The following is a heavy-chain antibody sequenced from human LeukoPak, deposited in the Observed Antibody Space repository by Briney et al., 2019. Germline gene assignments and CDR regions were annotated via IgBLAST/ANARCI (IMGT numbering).Heavy chain of an antibody. CDR3: ARGEWGRAFDI. CDR2: IYYSGST. J-gene: IGHJ3*02. CDR1: GGSISSGGYY. V-gene: IGHV4-31*03. D-gene: IGHD1-26*01. Sequence: SETLSLTCTVSGGSISSGGYYWSWIRQHPGKGLEWIGYIYYSGSTYYNPSLKSRVTISVDTSKNQFSLKLSSVTAADTAVYYCARGEWGRAFDIWGQGTMVTVSS.